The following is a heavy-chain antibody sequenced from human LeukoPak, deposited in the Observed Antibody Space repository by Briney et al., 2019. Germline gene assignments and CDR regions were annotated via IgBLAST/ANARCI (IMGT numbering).Heavy chain of an antibody. CDR2: IFHSGST. Sequence: SGTLSLTCAVSGGSISSSNWWSWVRQPPGKGLEWIGEIFHSGSTNYNPSLKSRVTISVDKSKNQFSLKLSSVTAADTAVYYCATMGDTVTTDDYWGQGTLVTVSS. CDR1: GGSISSSNW. V-gene: IGHV4-4*02. D-gene: IGHD4-17*01. J-gene: IGHJ4*02. CDR3: ATMGDTVTTDDY.